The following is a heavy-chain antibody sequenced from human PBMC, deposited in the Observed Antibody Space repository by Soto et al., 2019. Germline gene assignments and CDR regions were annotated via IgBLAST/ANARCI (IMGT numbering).Heavy chain of an antibody. CDR3: APLSVSLSGPYGIHV. CDR1: GYSVSRSDYY. J-gene: IGHJ6*02. D-gene: IGHD2-15*01. CDR2: MLYSGLT. Sequence: PSETLSLTCSVSGYSVSRSDYYWAWIRQPPGKGLEWIGSMLYSGLTYYNPSLKSRVTLSVDTSKNQFSVRLNSVTASDTAVYYCAPLSVSLSGPYGIHVWGQGTTVTVSS. V-gene: IGHV4-39*01.